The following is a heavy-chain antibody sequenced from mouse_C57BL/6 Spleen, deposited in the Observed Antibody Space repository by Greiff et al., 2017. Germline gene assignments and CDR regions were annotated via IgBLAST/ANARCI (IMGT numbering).Heavy chain of an antibody. CDR3: ARDLSTMITSFDY. CDR1: GFTFSSYA. Sequence: EVKVEESGGGLVKPGGSLKLSCAASGFTFSSYAMSWVRQTPEKRLEWVATISDGGSYTYYPDNVKGRFTISRDNAKNNLYLQMSHLKSEDTAMYYCARDLSTMITSFDYWGQGTTLTVSS. CDR2: ISDGGSYT. V-gene: IGHV5-4*01. D-gene: IGHD2-4*01. J-gene: IGHJ2*01.